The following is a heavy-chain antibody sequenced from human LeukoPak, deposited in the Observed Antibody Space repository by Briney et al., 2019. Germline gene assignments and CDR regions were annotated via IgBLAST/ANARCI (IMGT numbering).Heavy chain of an antibody. Sequence: GSLRLSCAASGFTVGSNYMSWVRQAPGKGLEWVSVIYSGGGTYYADSVKGRFTISRDNSKNTLYLQMSSLRADDTAVYYCSKKGQSEDYGKPGWGQGTLVTVSS. V-gene: IGHV3-66*01. CDR1: GFTVGSNY. D-gene: IGHD4-17*01. CDR3: SKKGQSEDYGKPG. J-gene: IGHJ4*02. CDR2: IYSGGGT.